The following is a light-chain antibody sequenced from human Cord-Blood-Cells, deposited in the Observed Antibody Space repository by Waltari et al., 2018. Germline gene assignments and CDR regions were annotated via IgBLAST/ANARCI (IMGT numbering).Light chain of an antibody. CDR1: KLGDKY. CDR2: QDS. V-gene: IGLV3-1*01. CDR3: QAWDSSTAI. J-gene: IGLJ2*01. Sequence: SYELTQPPSVSLSPGQTASITCSGHKLGDKYACGYQQMPGQPPVLVIYQDSKRPSGIPERFSGSNSGNTATLTISGTQAMDEADYYCQAWDSSTAIFGGGTKLTVL.